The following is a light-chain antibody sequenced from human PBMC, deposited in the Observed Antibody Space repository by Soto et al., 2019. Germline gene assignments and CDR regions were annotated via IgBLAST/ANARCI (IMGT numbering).Light chain of an antibody. V-gene: IGLV2-8*01. J-gene: IGLJ1*01. CDR3: SSYAGSNWYV. CDR2: DVN. CDR1: NSDVGGYNY. Sequence: QSALTQPPSASGSPGQSVTISCTGTNSDVGGYNYVSWYQQYPGKAPKLIIYDVNERPSGVPDRFSGSKSGNTASLTVSVLQTADEADYYCSSYAGSNWYVFGTGTKLTVL.